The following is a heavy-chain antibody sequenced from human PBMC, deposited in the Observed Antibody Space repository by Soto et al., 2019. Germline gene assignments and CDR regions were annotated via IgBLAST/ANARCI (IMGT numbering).Heavy chain of an antibody. CDR2: IIPIFGTA. Sequence: AAGKVACEASGGTFSSYAISWVRQAPGQGLEWMGGIIPIFGTANYAQKFQGRVTITADKSTSTAYMELSSLRSEDTAVYYCAREPHTIFGVVTSYGMDVWGQGTTVTVSS. CDR1: GGTFSSYA. CDR3: AREPHTIFGVVTSYGMDV. D-gene: IGHD3-3*01. V-gene: IGHV1-69*06. J-gene: IGHJ6*02.